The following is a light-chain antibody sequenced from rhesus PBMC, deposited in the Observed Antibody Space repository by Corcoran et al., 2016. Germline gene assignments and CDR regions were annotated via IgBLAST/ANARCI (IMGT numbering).Light chain of an antibody. J-gene: IGLJ6*01. Sequence: QPVVTQEPSLTVSPGGTVTITCGSSTGAVTSGNFPHWLQQKPGQAPSGLIYNTNNKQSWTPARFSGSLAGGKAALTLSGAQPEDEAEYYCLLYYGGAQFVFGSGTKLTVL. V-gene: IGLV7-76*01. CDR3: LLYYGGAQFV. CDR1: TGAVTSGNF. CDR2: NTN.